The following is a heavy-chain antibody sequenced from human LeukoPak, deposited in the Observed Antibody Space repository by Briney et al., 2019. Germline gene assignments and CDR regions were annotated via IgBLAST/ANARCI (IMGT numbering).Heavy chain of an antibody. Sequence: GGSLRLSCAASGFTFSSYAMTWVRQAPGKGLEWVSGISGSGGTIYYADSVKGRFTISRDNSKNTLYLQMNSLRAEDTAVYYCAKDPSRGYDFWSGYPYFDYWGQGTLVTVSS. D-gene: IGHD3-3*01. CDR1: GFTFSSYA. J-gene: IGHJ4*02. CDR3: AKDPSRGYDFWSGYPYFDY. V-gene: IGHV3-23*01. CDR2: ISGSGGTI.